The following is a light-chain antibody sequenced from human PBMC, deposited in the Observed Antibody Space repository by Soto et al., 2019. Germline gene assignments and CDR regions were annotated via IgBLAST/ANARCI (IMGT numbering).Light chain of an antibody. Sequence: DIQMTQSPSSLSASIGDRVTITCRASQSVTSNLNWYQQKFGETPKLLMYAASNLQGGVPSRFSGSGSGTDFTLTISSLQPEDFATYYCQQGHSTPYTFGQGTKVEIK. CDR2: AAS. V-gene: IGKV1-39*01. J-gene: IGKJ2*01. CDR3: QQGHSTPYT. CDR1: QSVTSN.